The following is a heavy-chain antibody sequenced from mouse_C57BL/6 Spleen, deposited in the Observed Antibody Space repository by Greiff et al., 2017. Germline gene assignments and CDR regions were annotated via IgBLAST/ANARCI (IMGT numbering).Heavy chain of an antibody. D-gene: IGHD2-4*01. CDR1: GYSFTDYN. CDR2: INPNYGTT. V-gene: IGHV1-39*01. CDR3: AIPEIYYDYDEGMDY. Sequence: QLQESGPELVKPGASVKISCKASGYSFTDYNMNWVKQSNGKSLEWIGVINPNYGTTSYNQKFKGKATLTVDQSSSTAYMQLNSLTSEDSAVYYCAIPEIYYDYDEGMDYWGQGTSVTVSS. J-gene: IGHJ4*01.